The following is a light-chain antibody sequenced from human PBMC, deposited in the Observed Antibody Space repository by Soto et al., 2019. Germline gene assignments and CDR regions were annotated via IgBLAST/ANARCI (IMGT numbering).Light chain of an antibody. CDR3: AAWDDSLNGWV. CDR1: SSNIGSNT. CDR2: SKN. V-gene: IGLV1-44*01. Sequence: QSVLTQPPSASGTPGQRVTISCSGSSSNIGSNTVNWYQQLPGTAPKLLIYSKNQRPSGVPDRFSGSKSGPSASLAISGLQSEDEADYYCAAWDDSLNGWVFGGGTKLTV. J-gene: IGLJ3*02.